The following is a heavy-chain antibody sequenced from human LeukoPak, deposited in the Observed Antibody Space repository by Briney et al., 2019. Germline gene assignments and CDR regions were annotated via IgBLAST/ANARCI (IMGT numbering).Heavy chain of an antibody. CDR2: VHSGGST. CDR1: GFTVSTNY. D-gene: IGHD3-16*01. V-gene: IGHV3-53*01. Sequence: GGSLRLSCAASGFTVSTNYVSWVRQAPGKGLDWVSVVHSGGSTYYADSVKGRFTISRDNSKNTLYLQMNNLRVEDTAVYYCARGGAFDVWGQGTMVTVSS. CDR3: ARGGAFDV. J-gene: IGHJ3*01.